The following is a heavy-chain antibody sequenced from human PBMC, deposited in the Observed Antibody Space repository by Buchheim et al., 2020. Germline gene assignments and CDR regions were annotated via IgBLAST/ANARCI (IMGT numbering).Heavy chain of an antibody. CDR2: IYDSGAT. J-gene: IGHJ4*02. CDR1: GASISSGGYY. CDR3: ARDPIWGSSGSYSDY. V-gene: IGHV4-31*03. D-gene: IGHD3-22*01. Sequence: QVQLQESGPGLVKPSQTLSLTCTVSGASISSGGYYWSWIRQHPGKGLEWIGYIYDSGATAYNPSLKSRVIISVDTSENQFSLKLSSVTAADTAVYYCARDPIWGSSGSYSDYWGQGTL.